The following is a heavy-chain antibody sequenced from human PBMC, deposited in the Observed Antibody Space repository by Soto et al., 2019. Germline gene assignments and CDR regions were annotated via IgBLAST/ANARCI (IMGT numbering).Heavy chain of an antibody. J-gene: IGHJ4*02. Sequence: PGGSLRLSCAASGITFSSYSMNWVRQAPGKGLEWVSYISSSSSTIYYADSVKGRFTISRDNAKNSLYLQMNSLRAEDTAVYYCAAVFGYWGPGTLVTVSS. V-gene: IGHV3-48*01. CDR3: AAVFGY. CDR2: ISSSSSTI. CDR1: GITFSSYS.